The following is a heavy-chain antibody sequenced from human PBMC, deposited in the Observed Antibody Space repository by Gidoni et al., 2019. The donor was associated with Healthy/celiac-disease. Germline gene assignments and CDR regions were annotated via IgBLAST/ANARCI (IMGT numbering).Heavy chain of an antibody. D-gene: IGHD2-15*01. Sequence: QVQLVQSGAEVKKPGASVKVSCKASGYTFTGYYMLWVRQAPAQGLEWMGWINPNSGGTNYAQKFQGRVTMTRDTSISTADMELSRLRSDDTAVYYCARGAYVVVVAATDYWGQGTLVTVSS. CDR2: INPNSGGT. J-gene: IGHJ4*02. CDR3: ARGAYVVVVAATDY. CDR1: GYTFTGYY. V-gene: IGHV1-2*02.